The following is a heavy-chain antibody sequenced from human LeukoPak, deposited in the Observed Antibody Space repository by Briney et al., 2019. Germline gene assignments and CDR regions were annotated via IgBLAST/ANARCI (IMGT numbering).Heavy chain of an antibody. CDR2: ISTSTTTI. V-gene: IGHV3-48*01. D-gene: IGHD1-7*01. CDR1: GFTFSSYS. CDR3: AKVTNYRADP. Sequence: GALRLSCEASGFTFSSYSMNWVRQAPGKGLEWISYISTSTTTIYYADSVKGRFTISRDNSKNTLYLQMNSLRAEDTAVYYCAKVTNYRADPWGQGTLVTVSS. J-gene: IGHJ5*02.